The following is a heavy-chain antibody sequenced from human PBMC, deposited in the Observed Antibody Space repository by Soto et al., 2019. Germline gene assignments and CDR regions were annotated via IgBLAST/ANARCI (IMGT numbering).Heavy chain of an antibody. J-gene: IGHJ6*02. CDR3: ARESLHYDLYGMDV. CDR2: IKSDSGTT. Sequence: QVQLVQSGAEVKKPGASVKVSCKASGYTFTDYYVHWVRQAPGQGLGWMGWIKSDSGTTHYAQKFEGRVTMTRDTSISTAFMGLSTLRSDDTAVYYCARESLHYDLYGMDVWGQGTTVTVS. D-gene: IGHD3-16*01. V-gene: IGHV1-2*02. CDR1: GYTFTDYY.